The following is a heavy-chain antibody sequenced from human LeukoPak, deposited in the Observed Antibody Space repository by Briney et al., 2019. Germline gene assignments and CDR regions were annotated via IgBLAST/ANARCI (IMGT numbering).Heavy chain of an antibody. Sequence: ASVKVSCKASGYTFTSYYMHWVRQAPGQGLEWMGIINPSGGSTSYAQKFQGRVTMTRDTSTSTVYMELSSLRSEDTAVYYCARDGPGYYDSSGYSSFDIWGQGTMVTVSS. D-gene: IGHD3-22*01. J-gene: IGHJ3*02. CDR2: INPSGGST. CDR3: ARDGPGYYDSSGYSSFDI. V-gene: IGHV1-46*01. CDR1: GYTFTSYY.